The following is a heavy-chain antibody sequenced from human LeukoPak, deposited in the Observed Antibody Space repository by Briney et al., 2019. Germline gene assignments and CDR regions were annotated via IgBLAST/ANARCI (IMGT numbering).Heavy chain of an antibody. J-gene: IGHJ6*03. CDR2: VNHSGTT. CDR1: GGSFSGYY. V-gene: IGHV4-34*01. D-gene: IGHD4-11*01. Sequence: SETLSLTCAVYGGSFSGYYWTWIRQPPGKGLEWIGEVNHSGTTYYNPSLKSRVTISVDTSKNQFSLKLSSVTAADTAVYYCARTTEGGYSNGYFYYYYMDVWGKGTTVTISS. CDR3: ARTTEGGYSNGYFYYYYMDV.